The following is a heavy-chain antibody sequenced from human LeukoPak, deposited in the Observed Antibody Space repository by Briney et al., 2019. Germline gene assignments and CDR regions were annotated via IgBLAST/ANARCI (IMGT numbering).Heavy chain of an antibody. Sequence: GGSLRLSCAASGFTVSSNYMSWVRQAPGKGLEWVSSISTSSSYIYYADSVKGRFTISRDNAKNSLYLQMNSLRAKDTAVYYCARDLRSDIAAAGNDYWGQGTLVTVSS. CDR1: GFTVSSNY. V-gene: IGHV3-21*01. CDR2: ISTSSSYI. CDR3: ARDLRSDIAAAGNDY. D-gene: IGHD6-13*01. J-gene: IGHJ4*02.